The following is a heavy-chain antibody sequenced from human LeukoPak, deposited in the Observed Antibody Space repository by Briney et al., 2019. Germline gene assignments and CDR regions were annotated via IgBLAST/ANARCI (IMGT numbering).Heavy chain of an antibody. V-gene: IGHV3-48*01. Sequence: GGSLRLSCAASGFTFRSYSMNWVRQAPGKGLEWVSYISGSSSTRYYADSVKGRFTMSRDNAKNSLYLQMNSLRAEDTAVYYCARESGSGFYMDVWGKGTTVTVSS. CDR2: ISGSSSTR. CDR1: GFTFRSYS. D-gene: IGHD5-12*01. CDR3: ARESGSGFYMDV. J-gene: IGHJ6*03.